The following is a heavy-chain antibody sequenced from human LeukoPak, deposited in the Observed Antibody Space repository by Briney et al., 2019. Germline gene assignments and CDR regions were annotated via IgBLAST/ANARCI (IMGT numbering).Heavy chain of an antibody. Sequence: PGGSLRLSRAASGFTFSSYGMHWVRQAPGKGLEWVAVISYDGSNKYYADSVKGRFTISRDNSKNTLYLQMNSLRAEDTAVYYCAKNDYGDYGVGYWGQGTLVTVSS. J-gene: IGHJ4*02. V-gene: IGHV3-30*18. CDR2: ISYDGSNK. CDR3: AKNDYGDYGVGY. CDR1: GFTFSSYG. D-gene: IGHD4-17*01.